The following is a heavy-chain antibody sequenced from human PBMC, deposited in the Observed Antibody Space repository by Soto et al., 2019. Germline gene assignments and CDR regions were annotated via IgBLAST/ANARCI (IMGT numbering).Heavy chain of an antibody. CDR1: GFTFDDYA. D-gene: IGHD3-10*01. CDR2: ISWNSGSI. Sequence: SGGSLRLSCAASGFTFDDYAMHWVRQAPGKGLEWVSGISWNSGSIGYADSVKGRFTISRDNAKNSLYLQMNSLRAEDTALYYCARDGVSAFDIWGQGTMVTVSS. CDR3: ARDGVSAFDI. V-gene: IGHV3-9*01. J-gene: IGHJ3*02.